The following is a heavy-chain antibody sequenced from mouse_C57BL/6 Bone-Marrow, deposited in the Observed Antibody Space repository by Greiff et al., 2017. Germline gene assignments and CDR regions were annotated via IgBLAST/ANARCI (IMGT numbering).Heavy chain of an antibody. D-gene: IGHD2-5*01. Sequence: VQLQQPGAELVMPGASVKLSCKASGYTFTSYWMHWVKQRPGQGLEWIGEIDPSDSYTNYNQKFKGKYTLTVEKSSSTAYMQLSSLTSEDSAVYYCARDYSNPYAMDDWGQGTSVTVSS. J-gene: IGHJ4*01. CDR2: IDPSDSYT. V-gene: IGHV1-69*01. CDR3: ARDYSNPYAMDD. CDR1: GYTFTSYW.